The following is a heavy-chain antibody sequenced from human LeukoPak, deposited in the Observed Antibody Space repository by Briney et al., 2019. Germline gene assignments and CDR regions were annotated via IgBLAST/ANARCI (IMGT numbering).Heavy chain of an antibody. J-gene: IGHJ5*02. CDR1: GGSISSSNW. CDR2: IYHSGST. D-gene: IGHD3-16*01. V-gene: IGHV4-4*02. Sequence: PSETLSLTCAVSGGSISSSNWWSWVRQPPGKGLEWIGEIYHSGSTNYNPSLKSRVTISVDKSKNQFSLKLSSVTAADTAVYYCARGVVVITFGGATNWFDPWGQGTLVTVSS. CDR3: ARGVVVITFGGATNWFDP.